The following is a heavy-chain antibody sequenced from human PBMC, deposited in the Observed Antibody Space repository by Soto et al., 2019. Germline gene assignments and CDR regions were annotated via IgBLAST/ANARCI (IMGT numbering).Heavy chain of an antibody. CDR2: TYYRSKWYN. Sequence: PSQTLSLTCAISGDSVSSNSAAWNWIRQSPSRGLEWLGRTYYRSKWYNDYAVSVKSRITINPDTSKNQFSLQLNSVTPEDTAVYYCARVLQLPRGIAVAEGWFDPWGQGTLVTVSS. CDR3: ARVLQLPRGIAVAEGWFDP. V-gene: IGHV6-1*01. D-gene: IGHD6-19*01. J-gene: IGHJ5*02. CDR1: GDSVSSNSAA.